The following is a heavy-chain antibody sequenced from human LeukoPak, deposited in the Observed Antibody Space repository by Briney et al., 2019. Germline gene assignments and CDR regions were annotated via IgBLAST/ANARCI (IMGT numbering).Heavy chain of an antibody. V-gene: IGHV3-23*01. CDR1: GFTFRSYA. J-gene: IGHJ4*02. CDR3: AKTPPPGAITSGY. Sequence: GSLRLSCAASGFTFRSYAMSWVRQAPGKGLDWVSAISGSGGSTYNADSVKGRFTRSRDNSKTTLYLQMNSLRAEDTAVSYCAKTPPPGAITSGYWGQGTLVTVSS. D-gene: IGHD1-26*01. CDR2: ISGSGGST.